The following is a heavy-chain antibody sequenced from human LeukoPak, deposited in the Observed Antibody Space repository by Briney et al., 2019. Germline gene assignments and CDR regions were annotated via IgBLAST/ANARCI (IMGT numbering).Heavy chain of an antibody. CDR2: IIPILGIA. J-gene: IGHJ4*02. V-gene: IGHV1-69*04. Sequence: SVKVSCKASGGIFSSYAIGWVRQAPGQGLEWMGRIIPILGIANYAQKFQGRVTITADKSTSTAYMDLSSLRSEETAVYYCARDLPPYYFDYWGQGTLVTVSS. CDR1: GGIFSSYA. CDR3: ARDLPPYYFDY.